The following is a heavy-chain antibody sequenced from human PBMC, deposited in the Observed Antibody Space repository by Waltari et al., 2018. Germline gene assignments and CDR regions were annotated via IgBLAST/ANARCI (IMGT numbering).Heavy chain of an antibody. CDR3: ARVWDYDDSSGYHTSGAFDI. CDR2: IDYSGGT. Sequence: QVQLQESGTGLVKPSETLSLTCTVSGGSISSYYWSWIRQTTGKGLEWSGYIDYSGGTNYIPSLKSLVTISGDTSKNQFSLSLSSVTASDTAVYDCARVWDYDDSSGYHTSGAFDIWGQGTMVTVSS. V-gene: IGHV4-59*01. CDR1: GGSISSYY. J-gene: IGHJ3*02. D-gene: IGHD3-22*01.